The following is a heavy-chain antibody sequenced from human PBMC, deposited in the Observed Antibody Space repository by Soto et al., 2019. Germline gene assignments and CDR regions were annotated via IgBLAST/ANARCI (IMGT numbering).Heavy chain of an antibody. CDR3: ARRYGGNFDY. Sequence: SETLSLTCAVYGLTFSGYYWSWIRQPPGKGLEWIGEINHSGSTNYNPSLKSRVTISVDTSKNQFSLKLSSVTAADTAVYYCARRYGGNFDYWGQGTLVTVSS. D-gene: IGHD3-16*01. V-gene: IGHV4-34*01. J-gene: IGHJ4*02. CDR1: GLTFSGYY. CDR2: INHSGST.